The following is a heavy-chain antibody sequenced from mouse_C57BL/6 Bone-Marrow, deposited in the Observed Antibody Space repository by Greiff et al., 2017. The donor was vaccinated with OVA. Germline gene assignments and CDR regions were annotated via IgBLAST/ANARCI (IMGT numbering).Heavy chain of an antibody. CDR3: ARGITTVVPFDY. CDR1: GYSITSGYY. D-gene: IGHD1-1*01. J-gene: IGHJ2*01. V-gene: IGHV3-6*01. Sequence: EVQLVESGPGLVKPSQSLSLTCSVTGYSITSGYYWNWIRQFPGNKLEWMGYISYDGSNNYNPSLKNRISITRDTSKNQFFLKLNSVTTEDTATYYCARGITTVVPFDYWGQGTTLTVSS. CDR2: ISYDGSN.